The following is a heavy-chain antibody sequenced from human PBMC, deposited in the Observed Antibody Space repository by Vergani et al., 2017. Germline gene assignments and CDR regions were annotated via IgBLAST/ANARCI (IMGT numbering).Heavy chain of an antibody. J-gene: IGHJ4*02. D-gene: IGHD6-6*01. CDR1: GYTFTSYY. Sequence: QVQLVQSGAEVKKPGASVKVSCKASGYTFTSYYMHWVRQAPGQGLEWMGIINPSGGSTSYAQKFQGRVTMTRDTSTSTVYMELSSLRSEDTAVYYCASQHKAARDLDYWGQGTLVTVSS. V-gene: IGHV1-46*01. CDR2: INPSGGST. CDR3: ASQHKAARDLDY.